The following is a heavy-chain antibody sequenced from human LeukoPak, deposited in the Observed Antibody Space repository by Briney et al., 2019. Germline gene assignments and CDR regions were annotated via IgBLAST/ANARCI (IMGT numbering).Heavy chain of an antibody. CDR2: ISGSAGST. V-gene: IGHV3-23*01. CDR1: GFTFSSYA. D-gene: IGHD6-19*01. CDR3: AKVDDSGWPSHSHFDN. Sequence: PGGSLRLSCAASGFTFSSYAMTWVRPAPGKGLEWVSTISGSAGSTYYADSVKGRFTISRDNSKDTLYLQMNSLRAEETAAYYCAKVDDSGWPSHSHFDNWGQGTLVTVSS. J-gene: IGHJ4*02.